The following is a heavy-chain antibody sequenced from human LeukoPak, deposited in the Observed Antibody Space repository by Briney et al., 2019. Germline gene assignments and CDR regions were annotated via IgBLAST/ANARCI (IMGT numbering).Heavy chain of an antibody. Sequence: SETLSLTCTVSGASVSSGGSYWSWIRQPPGKGLEWVGYVYHTGSTYYNPSLKSRVTISLDRSENQFSLRLDSVTAADTAVYYCARTPQQLLLGEWYFDFWGQGALVTVSS. CDR3: ARTPQQLLLGEWYFDF. J-gene: IGHJ4*02. V-gene: IGHV4-30-2*01. D-gene: IGHD6-13*01. CDR2: VYHTGST. CDR1: GASVSSGGSY.